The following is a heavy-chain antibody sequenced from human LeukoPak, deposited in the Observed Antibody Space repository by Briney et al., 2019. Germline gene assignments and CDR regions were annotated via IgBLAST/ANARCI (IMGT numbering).Heavy chain of an antibody. CDR2: ISGSGDST. J-gene: IGHJ3*02. CDR3: AKEVLAVAGVGAFDI. D-gene: IGHD6-19*01. V-gene: IGHV3-23*01. CDR1: GFTFSSYS. Sequence: GGSLRLSCAASGFTFSSYSMSWVRQAPGEGLEWVSAISGSGDSTYYADSVKGRFTISRDNSKNTLYLQMNSLRAEDTAVYYCAKEVLAVAGVGAFDIWGQGTMVTVSS.